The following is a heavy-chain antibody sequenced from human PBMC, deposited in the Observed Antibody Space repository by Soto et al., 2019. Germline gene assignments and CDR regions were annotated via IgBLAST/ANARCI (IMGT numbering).Heavy chain of an antibody. V-gene: IGHV4-30-2*01. CDR2: IYHSGST. Sequence: SSETLSLTCAVSGGSISSGGYSWSWIRQPPGKGLEWIGYIYHSGSTYYNPSLKSRVTISVDRSKNQFSLKLSSVTAADTAVYYCARLGGYCSSTSCYGYYGMDVWGQGPTVTVSS. J-gene: IGHJ6*02. CDR3: ARLGGYCSSTSCYGYYGMDV. D-gene: IGHD2-2*01. CDR1: GGSISSGGYS.